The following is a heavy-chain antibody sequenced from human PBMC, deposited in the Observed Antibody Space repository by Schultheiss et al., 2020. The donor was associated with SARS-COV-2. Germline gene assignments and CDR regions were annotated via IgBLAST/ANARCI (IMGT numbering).Heavy chain of an antibody. CDR3: ATHCSSTSCLGAFDI. CDR2: IKQDGSEK. D-gene: IGHD2-2*01. CDR1: GFTLSSYW. Sequence: GGSLRLSCAASGFTLSSYWMSWVRQAPGKGLEWVANIKQDGSEKYYVDSVKGRFTISRDNAKNSLYLQMNSLRAEDTAVYYCATHCSSTSCLGAFDIWGQGTMVTVSS. V-gene: IGHV3-7*05. J-gene: IGHJ3*02.